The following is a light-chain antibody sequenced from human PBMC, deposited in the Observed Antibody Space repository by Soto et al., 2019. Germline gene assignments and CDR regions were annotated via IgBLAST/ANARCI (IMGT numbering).Light chain of an antibody. J-gene: IGKJ1*01. V-gene: IGKV1-5*03. Sequence: DIQMTQSPSTLSASVGDRVTITCRASQYIHNYLAWYQQKPGEAPKLLIYEAANLASGVPSRFSGSGSGTEFTLTLSSLQPDDFAAYYCQQSNNYPWTFGKGTRVEI. CDR2: EAA. CDR3: QQSNNYPWT. CDR1: QYIHNY.